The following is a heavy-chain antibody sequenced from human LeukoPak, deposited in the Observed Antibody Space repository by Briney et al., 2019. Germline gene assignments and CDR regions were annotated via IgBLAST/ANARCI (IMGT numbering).Heavy chain of an antibody. Sequence: GGSLRLSCAASGFTFSSYDMHWVRQATGKGLEWVSAIGTAGDTYYPGSVKGRFTISRENAKNSLYLQMNSLRAGDTAVYYCARTFRDYDILTGYYYYYGMDVWGQGTTVTVSS. CDR3: ARTFRDYDILTGYYYYYGMDV. J-gene: IGHJ6*02. D-gene: IGHD3-9*01. CDR2: IGTAGDT. CDR1: GFTFSSYD. V-gene: IGHV3-13*01.